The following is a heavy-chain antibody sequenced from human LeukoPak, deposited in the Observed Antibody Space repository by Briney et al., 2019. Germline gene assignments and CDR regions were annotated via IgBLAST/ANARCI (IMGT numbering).Heavy chain of an antibody. Sequence: SETLSLTCTVSGGSISSGDYYWSWFRQPPGKGLEWIGYIYYSGSTYYNPSLKSRVTISVDTSKNQFSLKLSSVTAADTAVYYCARERGMLWLYGMDVWGQGTTVTVSS. CDR1: GGSISSGDYY. CDR3: ARERGMLWLYGMDV. V-gene: IGHV4-30-4*01. D-gene: IGHD2-8*01. CDR2: IYYSGST. J-gene: IGHJ6*02.